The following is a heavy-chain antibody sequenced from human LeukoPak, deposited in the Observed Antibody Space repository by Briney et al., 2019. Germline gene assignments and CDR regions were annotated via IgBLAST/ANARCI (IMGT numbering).Heavy chain of an antibody. D-gene: IGHD3-3*01. CDR1: GFTFISYW. V-gene: IGHV3-7*01. J-gene: IGHJ4*02. CDR3: ARQRFCDY. Sequence: GGSLRLSCAASGFTFISYWMNWVRQAPGKGLEWVANIKEDGSEKYYVDSVKGRFTISRDNAKNTLYLPMDSLRAEDTAVYYCARQRFCDYWGQGTLVTVSS. CDR2: IKEDGSEK.